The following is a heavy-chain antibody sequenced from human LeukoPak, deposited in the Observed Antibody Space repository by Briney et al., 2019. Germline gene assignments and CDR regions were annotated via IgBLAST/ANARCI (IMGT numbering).Heavy chain of an antibody. CDR2: IYYSGST. V-gene: IGHV4-59*01. CDR3: ARDLGSGYDFVY. J-gene: IGHJ4*02. CDR1: GGSISSYY. Sequence: SETLSLTCTVSGGSISSYYWSWIRQPPGKGLEWIGYIYYSGSTNYNPSPKSRVTISVDTSKNQFSLKLSSVTAADTAMYYCARDLGSGYDFVYWGQGTLVTVSS. D-gene: IGHD5-12*01.